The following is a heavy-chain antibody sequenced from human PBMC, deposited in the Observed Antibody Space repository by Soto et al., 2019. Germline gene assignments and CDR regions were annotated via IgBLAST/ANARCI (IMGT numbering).Heavy chain of an antibody. CDR1: GYTLTELS. Sequence: ASVKVSCKVSGYTLTELSMHWVRQAPGKGLEWMGGIIPIFGTANYAQKFQGRVTITADKSTSTAYMELSSLRSEDTAVYYCARDKRAGGSYRFDYWGQGTLVTVSS. CDR2: IIPIFGTA. CDR3: ARDKRAGGSYRFDY. V-gene: IGHV1-69*06. J-gene: IGHJ4*02. D-gene: IGHD1-26*01.